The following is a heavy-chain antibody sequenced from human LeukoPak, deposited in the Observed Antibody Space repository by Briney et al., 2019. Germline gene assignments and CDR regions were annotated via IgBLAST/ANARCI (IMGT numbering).Heavy chain of an antibody. CDR2: IWYDGSNK. CDR3: AKDSDYCSGGSCYNWFDP. Sequence: PGGSLRLSCAASGFTFSSYGMHWVRQAPGKGLEWVAVIWYDGSNKYYADSVKGRFTISRDNSKNTLYLQMNSLRAEDTAVYYCAKDSDYCSGGSCYNWFDPWGQGTLVTVSS. J-gene: IGHJ5*02. CDR1: GFTFSSYG. V-gene: IGHV3-33*06. D-gene: IGHD2-15*01.